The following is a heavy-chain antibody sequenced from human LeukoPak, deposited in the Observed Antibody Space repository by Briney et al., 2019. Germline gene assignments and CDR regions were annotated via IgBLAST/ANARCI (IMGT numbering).Heavy chain of an antibody. CDR3: ARYSGSRYYFDY. V-gene: IGHV4-59*01. Sequence: SETLSLTCTVSGGSISSYYWSWIRQPPGKGLEYIGYIYYSGYTNYNPSLKSRVTISVDTSKNQFSLKLSSVTAADTAVYYCARYSGSRYYFDYWGQGTLVTVSS. D-gene: IGHD3-10*01. CDR1: GGSISSYY. CDR2: IYYSGYT. J-gene: IGHJ4*02.